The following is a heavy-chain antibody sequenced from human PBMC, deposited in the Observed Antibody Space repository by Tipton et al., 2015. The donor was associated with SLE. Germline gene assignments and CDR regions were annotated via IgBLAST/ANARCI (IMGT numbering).Heavy chain of an antibody. Sequence: TLSLTCTVSGGSISSYYWSWIRQPPGKGLEWIGYIYYSGSTNYNPSLKSRVTISVDTSKNQFSLKLSSVTAADTAVYYCARDLGITGTTPRGMDVWGQGTTVTVS. V-gene: IGHV4-59*01. CDR2: IYYSGST. CDR1: GGSISSYY. J-gene: IGHJ6*02. CDR3: ARDLGITGTTPRGMDV. D-gene: IGHD1-20*01.